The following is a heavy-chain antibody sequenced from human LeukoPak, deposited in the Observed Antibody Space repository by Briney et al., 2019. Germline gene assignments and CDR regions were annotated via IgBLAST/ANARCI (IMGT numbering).Heavy chain of an antibody. CDR1: GFTFSISS. Sequence: GGSLRLSCVASGFTFSISSMSWVRQAPGKGLEWVSYISSSSSSIYDADSVRGRFTISRDNAKNSLYLQMNSLRAEDTAVYYCAGSILTGYPNFDYWGQGTPVTVSS. CDR3: AGSILTGYPNFDY. D-gene: IGHD3-9*01. V-gene: IGHV3-48*04. J-gene: IGHJ4*02. CDR2: ISSSSSSI.